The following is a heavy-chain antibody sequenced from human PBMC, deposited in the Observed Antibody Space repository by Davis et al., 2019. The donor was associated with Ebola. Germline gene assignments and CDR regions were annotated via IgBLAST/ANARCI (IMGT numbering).Heavy chain of an antibody. CDR1: GFTFSSYS. CDR3: ARARPWSVAVAGTPYYYYGMDV. Sequence: GGSLRLSCAASGFTFSSYSMNWVRQAPGKGLEWVSSISSSSSYIYYADSVKGRFTISRDNAKNSLYLQMNSLRAEDTAVYYCARARPWSVAVAGTPYYYYGMDVWGQGTTVTVSS. V-gene: IGHV3-21*01. J-gene: IGHJ6*02. CDR2: ISSSSSYI. D-gene: IGHD6-19*01.